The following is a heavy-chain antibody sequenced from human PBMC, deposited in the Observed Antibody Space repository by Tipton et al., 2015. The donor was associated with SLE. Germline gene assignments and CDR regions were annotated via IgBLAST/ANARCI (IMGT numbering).Heavy chain of an antibody. D-gene: IGHD4-23*01. CDR3: ARHGNQDY. CDR2: MSYSGRT. V-gene: IGHV4-39*01. J-gene: IGHJ4*02. Sequence: TLSLTCIVSSDSVSSGDYFWGWIRQPPGKGLEWIASMSYSGRTYYNPSLKSRVTISVDTSKNQFSLKLSSVTAADTAVYYCARHGNQDYWGQGTLVTVSS. CDR1: SDSVSSGDYF.